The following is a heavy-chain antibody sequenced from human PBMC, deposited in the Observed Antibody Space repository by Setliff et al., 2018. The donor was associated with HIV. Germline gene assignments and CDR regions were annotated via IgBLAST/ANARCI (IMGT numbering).Heavy chain of an antibody. CDR3: ARDHIAARSVDY. J-gene: IGHJ4*02. CDR1: AYTFNSYY. D-gene: IGHD6-6*01. Sequence: GASVKVSCRPSAYTFNSYYMHWIRQAPGQGLEWMGLIGPSGSSTTYAQNFQGRVTMSRDTSTNTVYMELSSLRSEDTAVYYCARDHIAARSVDYWGQGTLVTVSS. CDR2: IGPSGSST. V-gene: IGHV1-46*02.